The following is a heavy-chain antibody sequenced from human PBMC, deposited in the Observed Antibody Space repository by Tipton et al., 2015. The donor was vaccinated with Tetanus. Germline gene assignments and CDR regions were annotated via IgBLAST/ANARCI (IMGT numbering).Heavy chain of an antibody. D-gene: IGHD3-22*01. CDR2: ISTSSTTI. CDR3: ARDFSYYFDSKSGFDY. J-gene: IGHJ4*02. Sequence: GSLRLSCAASGFTFNTHNMNWVRQAPGKGLEWVSYISTSSTTIFYADSVRGRFTISRDNAKNSLYLQMNSLRDEDTAVYYCARDFSYYFDSKSGFDYWGQGTLVTVSS. V-gene: IGHV3-48*02. CDR1: GFTFNTHN.